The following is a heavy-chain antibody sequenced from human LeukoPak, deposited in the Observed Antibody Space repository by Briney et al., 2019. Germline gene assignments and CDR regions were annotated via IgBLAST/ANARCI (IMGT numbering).Heavy chain of an antibody. Sequence: GGSLRLSCAASGFTFSSYEMNWVRQAPGKGLEWVSAISGSGGSTYYADSVKGRFTISRDNSKNTLYLQMNSLRAEDTAVYYCAKPLPPETVTRQYYFDYWGQGTLVTVSS. CDR3: AKPLPPETVTRQYYFDY. J-gene: IGHJ4*02. D-gene: IGHD4-11*01. CDR1: GFTFSSYE. CDR2: ISGSGGST. V-gene: IGHV3-23*01.